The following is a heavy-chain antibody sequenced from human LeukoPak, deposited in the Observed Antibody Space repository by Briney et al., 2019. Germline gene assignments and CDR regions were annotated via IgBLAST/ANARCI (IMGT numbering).Heavy chain of an antibody. CDR2: IRYDGSNK. D-gene: IGHD3-22*01. Sequence: PGGSLRLSCAASGFTFSSYGMHWVRQAPGKGLEWVAFIRYDGSNKYYADSVKGRFTISRDNSKNTLYLQMNSLRAEDTAVYYRAKDPSLPYYYDSSGYYYGVYWGQGTLVTVSS. V-gene: IGHV3-30*02. CDR1: GFTFSSYG. CDR3: AKDPSLPYYYDSSGYYYGVY. J-gene: IGHJ4*02.